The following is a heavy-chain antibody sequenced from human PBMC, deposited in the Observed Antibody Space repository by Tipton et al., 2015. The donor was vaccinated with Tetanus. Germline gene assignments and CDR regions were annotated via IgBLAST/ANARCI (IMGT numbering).Heavy chain of an antibody. V-gene: IGHV3-48*03. CDR3: AREGSSGWFDP. CDR1: GFTFSSFA. D-gene: IGHD1-26*01. Sequence: SLRLSCVTSGFTFSSFAMSWVRQAPGKGLEWVSYISSPGTTKYYADSVKGRFSISRDNAKNSLYLQMNSLRADDTALYYCAREGSSGWFDPWGRGTLVTVSS. CDR2: ISSPGTTK. J-gene: IGHJ5*02.